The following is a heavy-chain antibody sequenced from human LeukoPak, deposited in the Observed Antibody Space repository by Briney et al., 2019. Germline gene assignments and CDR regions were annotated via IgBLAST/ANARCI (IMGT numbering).Heavy chain of an antibody. Sequence: SETLSLTCTVSGGSISSSSCYWGWIRQPPGKGLEWIGSIYYSGSTNYNPSLKSRVTISVDTSKNQFSLNLSSVTAADTAVYYCARHRDSWFDPWGQGSLVTVSS. J-gene: IGHJ5*02. V-gene: IGHV4-39*01. CDR2: IYYSGST. CDR1: GGSISSSSCY. CDR3: ARHRDSWFDP.